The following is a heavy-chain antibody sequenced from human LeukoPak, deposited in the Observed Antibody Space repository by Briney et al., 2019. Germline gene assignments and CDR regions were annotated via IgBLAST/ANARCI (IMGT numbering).Heavy chain of an antibody. Sequence: GGSLRLSCAASGFTFSSSAMSWVRQAPGKGLEWVSSISGSGSGGSTYYADSVKGRFTISRDDSKNTLYLQMNSLKTEDTAVYYCTTEPPMDFFVVLPAWGQGTLVTVSS. CDR1: GFTFSSSA. D-gene: IGHD2-2*01. CDR3: TTEPPMDFFVVLPA. J-gene: IGHJ5*02. V-gene: IGHV3-23*01. CDR2: ISGSGSGGST.